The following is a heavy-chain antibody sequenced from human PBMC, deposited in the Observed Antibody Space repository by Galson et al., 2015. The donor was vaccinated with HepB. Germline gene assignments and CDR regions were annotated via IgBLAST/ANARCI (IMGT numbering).Heavy chain of an antibody. CDR1: GFTFSSYG. V-gene: IGHV3-30*02. CDR3: AKAAWDSSGWSPFDY. Sequence: SLRLSCAASGFTFSSYGMHWVRQAPGKGLEWVAFIRYDGSNKYYADSVKGRFTISRDNSKNTLYLQMNSLRAEDTAVYYCAKAAWDSSGWSPFDYWGQGTLVTVSS. J-gene: IGHJ4*02. D-gene: IGHD6-19*01. CDR2: IRYDGSNK.